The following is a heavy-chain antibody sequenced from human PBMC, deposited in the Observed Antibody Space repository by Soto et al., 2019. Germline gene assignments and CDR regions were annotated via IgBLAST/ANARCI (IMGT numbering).Heavy chain of an antibody. CDR3: AKGPLRFHGDGDYDDYSYGMDF. CDR1: GFTFSAFG. CDR2: SSYGGSNK. Sequence: QMKLVESGGGVVQPGTSLRLSCVASGFTFSAFGMHWVRQAPGKGLEWVAISSYGGSNKYYGDSVQGRFTISRDNYRDTLYLQMNSLRDEDTAVYYCAKGPLRFHGDGDYDDYSYGMDFWGQGTTVTVSS. V-gene: IGHV3-30*18. J-gene: IGHJ6*02. D-gene: IGHD4-17*01.